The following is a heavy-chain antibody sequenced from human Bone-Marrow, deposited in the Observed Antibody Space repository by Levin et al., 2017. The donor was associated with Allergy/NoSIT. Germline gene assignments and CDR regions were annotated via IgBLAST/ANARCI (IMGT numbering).Heavy chain of an antibody. J-gene: IGHJ3*02. CDR3: AKDFQDRGLPKPDAFDI. Sequence: PGGSLRLSCAASGFTFSSYGMHWVRQAPGKGLEWVAVISYDGSNKYYADSVKGRFTISRDNSKNTLYLQMNSLRAEDTAVYYCAKDFQDRGLPKPDAFDIWGQGTMVTVSS. CDR2: ISYDGSNK. V-gene: IGHV3-30*18. D-gene: IGHD2-15*01. CDR1: GFTFSSYG.